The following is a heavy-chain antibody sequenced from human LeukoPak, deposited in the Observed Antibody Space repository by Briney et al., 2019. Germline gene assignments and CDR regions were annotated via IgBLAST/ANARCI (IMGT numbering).Heavy chain of an antibody. CDR1: GYTFTSYD. CDR3: ARTWAPLAGYYDSSGYGGY. Sequence: ASVKVSCKASGYTFTSYDINWVRQATGQGLEWMGWMNPNSGNTGYAQKFQGRVTMTRNTSISTAYMELSSLRSEDTAVYYCARTWAPLAGYYDSSGYGGYWGQGTLVTVSS. J-gene: IGHJ4*02. V-gene: IGHV1-8*01. D-gene: IGHD3-22*01. CDR2: MNPNSGNT.